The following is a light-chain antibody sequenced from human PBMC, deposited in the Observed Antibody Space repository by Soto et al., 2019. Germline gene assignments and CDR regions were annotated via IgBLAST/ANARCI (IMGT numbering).Light chain of an antibody. CDR3: AAWYDSLNAVV. CDR2: SNN. Sequence: QSVLTQPPSASGTPGQRVTISCSGSSSNIGSNTVNWYQQLPGTPPKLLIYSNNQRPSGVPDRFSASKSGTSASLAISGLQAEDEADYYCAAWYDSLNAVVFGGGTKLTVL. CDR1: SSNIGSNT. V-gene: IGLV1-44*01. J-gene: IGLJ2*01.